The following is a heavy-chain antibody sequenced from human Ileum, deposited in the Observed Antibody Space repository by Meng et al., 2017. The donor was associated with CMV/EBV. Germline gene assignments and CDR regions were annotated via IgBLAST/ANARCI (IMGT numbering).Heavy chain of an antibody. J-gene: IGHJ4*02. V-gene: IGHV1-2*02. CDR2: INPNSGGT. CDR1: GYTFTGYY. D-gene: IGHD2-2*02. CDR3: ARLVTPRIPIDY. Sequence: ASVKVSCKASGYTFTGYYMHWVRQAPGQGLEWMGWINPNSGGTNYAQKFQGRVTMTRDTSISTAYMELSRLRSDDTAVHYCARLVTPRIPIDYWGQGTLVTVSS.